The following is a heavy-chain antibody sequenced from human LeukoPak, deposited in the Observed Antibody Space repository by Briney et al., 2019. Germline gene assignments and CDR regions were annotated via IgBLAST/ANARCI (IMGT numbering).Heavy chain of an antibody. CDR2: IYYSGST. CDR1: GGSISSSSYY. CDR3: ARGRSVGVRYYYYYYMDV. Sequence: KTPETLSLTCTVSGGSISSSSYYWGWIRQPPGKGLEWIGSIYYSGSTYYNPSLKSRVTISVDTSKNQFSLKLSSVTAADTAVYYCARGRSVGVRYYYYYYMDVWDKGTTVTVSS. D-gene: IGHD3-10*01. J-gene: IGHJ6*03. V-gene: IGHV4-39*07.